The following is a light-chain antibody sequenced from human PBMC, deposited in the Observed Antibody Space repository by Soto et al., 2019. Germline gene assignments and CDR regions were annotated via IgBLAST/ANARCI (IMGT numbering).Light chain of an antibody. CDR1: QGIGNA. Sequence: AIQMTQSPSSLSASVGDRITISCRASQGIGNALGWYQQKQGKPPKXLIYGASNLQSGVPPRFSGSGSGTDLTIAISSLQPEDFATYYGQQYHTSSITFGQGTRLEIK. V-gene: IGKV1-6*01. CDR3: QQYHTSSIT. J-gene: IGKJ5*01. CDR2: GAS.